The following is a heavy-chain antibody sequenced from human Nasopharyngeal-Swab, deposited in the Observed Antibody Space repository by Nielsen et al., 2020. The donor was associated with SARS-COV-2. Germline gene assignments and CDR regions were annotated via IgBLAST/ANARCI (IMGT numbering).Heavy chain of an antibody. CDR3: TCESYYYDTGAFDI. J-gene: IGHJ3*02. CDR2: IRSKAYGGTT. D-gene: IGHD3-22*01. Sequence: GGSLRLSCTASGFTSGDYAMSWFRQAPGKGLEWVGFIRSKAYGGTTEYAASVKGRFTISRDDSKSIAYLQMNSLKTEDTAVYYCTCESYYYDTGAFDIWGQGTMVTVSS. V-gene: IGHV3-49*03. CDR1: GFTSGDYA.